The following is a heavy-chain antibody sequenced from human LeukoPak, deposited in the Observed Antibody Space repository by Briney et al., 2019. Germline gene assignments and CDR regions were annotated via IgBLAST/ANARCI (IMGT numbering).Heavy chain of an antibody. D-gene: IGHD3-10*01. CDR3: ARRTTYYGSGRAYYYGMDV. V-gene: IGHV4-59*01. Sequence: SETLSLTCTVSGGSISSYYWSWIRQPPGKGLEWIGHIYYSGSTNYNPSLKSRVTISVDTSKNQFSLKLSSVTAADTAVYYCARRTTYYGSGRAYYYGMDVWGQGTTVTVSS. CDR1: GGSISSYY. J-gene: IGHJ6*02. CDR2: IYYSGST.